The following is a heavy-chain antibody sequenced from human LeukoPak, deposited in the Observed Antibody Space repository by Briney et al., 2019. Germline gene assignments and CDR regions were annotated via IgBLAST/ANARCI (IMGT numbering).Heavy chain of an antibody. CDR3: AYDSSGYYSQRYFDY. V-gene: IGHV3-23*01. D-gene: IGHD3-22*01. J-gene: IGHJ4*02. CDR1: GFTFSHSA. CDR2: ISGSGSDT. Sequence: GGSLRLSCAASGFTFSHSAMSWVRQALGKGLEWISTISGSGSDTNYADSVRGRLIISRDNSKNTLFLQMNSLRAEDTAVYYCAYDSSGYYSQRYFDYWGQGTLVTVSS.